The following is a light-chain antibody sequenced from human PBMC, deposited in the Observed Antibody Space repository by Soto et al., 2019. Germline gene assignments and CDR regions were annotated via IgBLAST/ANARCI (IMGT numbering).Light chain of an antibody. CDR1: QVISTW. CDR3: QQANSFPIT. V-gene: IGKV1-12*01. CDR2: AAS. Sequence: DIQITQPPSSGSAPVVDRGTSTCRASQVISTWLAWCQQKPGQAPKLLIYAASVLESGVPSRFSGSGSGTDFTLTISSVQPEDFATYRCQQANSFPITFGQGTRLEIK. J-gene: IGKJ5*01.